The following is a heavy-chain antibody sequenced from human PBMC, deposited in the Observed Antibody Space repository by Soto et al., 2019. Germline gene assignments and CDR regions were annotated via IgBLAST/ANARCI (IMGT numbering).Heavy chain of an antibody. CDR1: GGTFSDSV. CDR3: ARGRDGSNYYFDY. J-gene: IGHJ4*02. Sequence: QVQLVQSGPEVKKPGSSVKVSCKASGGTFSDSVTSWVRQAPGQGLEWMGGIVPIFGKANLAEKFQDRVTITADESTSTAYMKLSSLRSEDMAVYYCARGRDGSNYYFDYWGQGTLVTVSS. V-gene: IGHV1-69*01. D-gene: IGHD3-10*01. CDR2: IVPIFGKA.